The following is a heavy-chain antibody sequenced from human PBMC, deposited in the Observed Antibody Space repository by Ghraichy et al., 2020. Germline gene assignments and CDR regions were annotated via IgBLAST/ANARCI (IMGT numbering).Heavy chain of an antibody. J-gene: IGHJ3*02. D-gene: IGHD1-1*01. CDR3: ATSTARGGAFDI. CDR2: FDPEDGET. CDR1: GYTLTELS. V-gene: IGHV1-24*01. Sequence: ASVKVSCKVSGYTLTELSMHWVRQAPGKGLEWMGGFDPEDGETIYAQKFQGRVTMTEDTSTDTAYMELSSLRSEDTAVYYCATSTARGGAFDIWGQGTMVTVSS.